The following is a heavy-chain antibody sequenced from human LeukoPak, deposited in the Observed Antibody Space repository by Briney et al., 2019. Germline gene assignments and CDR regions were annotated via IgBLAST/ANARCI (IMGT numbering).Heavy chain of an antibody. D-gene: IGHD3-10*01. CDR2: ISGSGGST. J-gene: IGHJ4*02. Sequence: PGGSLRLSCAASGFTFSSYSMNWVRQAPGKGLEWVSAISGSGGSTYYADSVKGRFTISRDNSKNTLYLQMNSLRAEDTAVYYCAKDRAVIRGVINWGQGTLVTVSS. V-gene: IGHV3-23*01. CDR1: GFTFSSYS. CDR3: AKDRAVIRGVIN.